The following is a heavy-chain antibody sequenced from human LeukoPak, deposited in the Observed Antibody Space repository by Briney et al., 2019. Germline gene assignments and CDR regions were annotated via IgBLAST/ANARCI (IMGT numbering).Heavy chain of an antibody. D-gene: IGHD7-27*01. V-gene: IGHV1-2*06. CDR3: ARDWATGDLFNY. CDR1: GYTFTGYY. CDR2: INPNSGGT. Sequence: ASVKVSCKASGYTFTGYYMHWVRQAPGQGLEWMGRINPNSGGTNYAQKFQGRVTMTRDTSISTAYMELSRLRSDDTAVYYCARDWATGDLFNYWGQGTLVTVSS. J-gene: IGHJ4*02.